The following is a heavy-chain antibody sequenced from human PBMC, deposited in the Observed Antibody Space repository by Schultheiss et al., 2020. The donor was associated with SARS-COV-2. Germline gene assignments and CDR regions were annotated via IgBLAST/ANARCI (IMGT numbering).Heavy chain of an antibody. CDR3: ATAAIVVPAAMGAFDI. CDR1: GYTFTGYY. D-gene: IGHD2-2*01. V-gene: IGHV1-18*04. CDR2: ISAYNGNT. Sequence: ASVKVSCKASGYTFTGYYMHWVRQAPGQGLEWMGWISAYNGNTNYAQKLQGRVTMTTDTSTSTAYMELSSLRAEDTAVYYCATAAIVVPAAMGAFDIWGQGTMVTVSS. J-gene: IGHJ3*02.